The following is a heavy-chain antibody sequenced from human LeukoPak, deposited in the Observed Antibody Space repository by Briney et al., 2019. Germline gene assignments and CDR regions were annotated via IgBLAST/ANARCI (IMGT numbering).Heavy chain of an antibody. CDR3: ARNADDSSSYPYFDY. CDR1: GVSISNYY. V-gene: IGHV4-59*01. D-gene: IGHD3-22*01. Sequence: SETLSLTCTVSGVSISNYYWSWIRQPPGKELEWIGYIYHSGSTNYNPSLKSRVTISQDTSKNQFSLKLSSVTAADTAVYYCARNADDSSSYPYFDYWGQGTLVTVSS. J-gene: IGHJ4*02. CDR2: IYHSGST.